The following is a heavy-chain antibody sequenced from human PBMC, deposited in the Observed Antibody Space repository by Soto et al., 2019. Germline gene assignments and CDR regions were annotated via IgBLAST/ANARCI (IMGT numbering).Heavy chain of an antibody. CDR3: ARALDYYDSSGYYTHEYFQH. CDR1: GYSFTSYG. Sequence: QVQLVQSGAEVKKPGASVKVSCKASGYSFTSYGISWVRQAPGQGLEWMGWISAYNGNTNYAQKLQGRVTMTTDTSTSTAYMELRSLRSDDTAVYYCARALDYYDSSGYYTHEYFQHWGQGTLVTVSS. V-gene: IGHV1-18*01. J-gene: IGHJ1*01. CDR2: ISAYNGNT. D-gene: IGHD3-22*01.